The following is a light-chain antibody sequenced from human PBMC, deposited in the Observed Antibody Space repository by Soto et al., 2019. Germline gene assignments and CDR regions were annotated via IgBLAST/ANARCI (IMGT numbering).Light chain of an antibody. CDR2: GAS. V-gene: IGKV3D-15*01. CDR3: QQRSNWPPGIT. J-gene: IGKJ5*01. CDR1: QSISDT. Sequence: EIVMTQSPATLSVSPGGRATLSFRASQSISDTLAWYQQKPGQAPRLLIHGASTRATGIPDRFSGSGSGTDFTLTISRLEPEDFAVYYCQQRSNWPPGITFGQGTRLEIK.